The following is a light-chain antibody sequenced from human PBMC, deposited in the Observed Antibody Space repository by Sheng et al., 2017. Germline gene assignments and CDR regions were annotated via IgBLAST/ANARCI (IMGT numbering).Light chain of an antibody. CDR3: QEYDSAPWT. CDR1: QGITNY. V-gene: IGKV1-27*01. Sequence: DIQMTQSPSSLSASIGDRVTIACRASQGITNYLAWYQQRPGKVPKLLIYAASTLHSGVPSRFSGSGSGTDFTLAISSLQPEDVATYFCQEYDSAPWTFGQGTKVEVK. CDR2: AAS. J-gene: IGKJ1*01.